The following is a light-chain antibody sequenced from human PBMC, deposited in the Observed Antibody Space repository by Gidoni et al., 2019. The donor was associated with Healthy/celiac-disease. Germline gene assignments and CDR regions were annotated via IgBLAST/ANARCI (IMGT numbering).Light chain of an antibody. Sequence: QMTQSPSSLSASVGDRVTITCQASQDISNYLNWYQQKPGKAPKLLIYDASNLETGVPSRFSGSGSGTDFTFTISSLQPEDIATYYCQQYDNLLLTFGQGTRLEIK. J-gene: IGKJ5*01. CDR2: DAS. CDR3: QQYDNLLLT. CDR1: QDISNY. V-gene: IGKV1-33*01.